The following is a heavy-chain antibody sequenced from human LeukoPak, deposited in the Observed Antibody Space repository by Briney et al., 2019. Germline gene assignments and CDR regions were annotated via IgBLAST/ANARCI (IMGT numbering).Heavy chain of an antibody. D-gene: IGHD1-7*01. J-gene: IGHJ4*02. Sequence: PGGSLRLSCTASGFTFSHHWMTWVRQAPGKGLEWVANIKEDGSEKDYVDSVKGRFTISRDNGKNSLYLQMNSLRGGDTAVYYCARLNWNYADYWGQGTLVTVST. V-gene: IGHV3-7*01. CDR2: IKEDGSEK. CDR1: GFTFSHHW. CDR3: ARLNWNYADY.